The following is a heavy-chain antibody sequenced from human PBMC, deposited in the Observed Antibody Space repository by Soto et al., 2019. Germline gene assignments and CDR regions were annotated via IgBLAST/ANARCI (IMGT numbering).Heavy chain of an antibody. D-gene: IGHD6-19*01. J-gene: IGHJ4*02. CDR3: GPRGAVADPRGY. V-gene: IGHV4-34*01. CDR1: GGSISGYY. CDR2: MNHSGST. Sequence: SETLSLTCTVSGGSISGYYCSWIRQPPGKGLEWIGEMNHSGSTNYNPSLKSRVAISVDTSKNQFSLNLTSVTAADTAVYYCGPRGAVADPRGYWGQGTLVTVSS.